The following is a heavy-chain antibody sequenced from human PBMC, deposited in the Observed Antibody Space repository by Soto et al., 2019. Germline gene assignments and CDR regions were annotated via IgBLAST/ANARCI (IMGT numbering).Heavy chain of an antibody. J-gene: IGHJ6*02. V-gene: IGHV4-31*03. CDR1: GGSISRGGYC. CDR2: IYYSGST. Sequence: SETLSLTCTVFGGSISRGGYCWSWIRQHPGKGLEWIGYIYYSGSTYHNPSLKSRVTISIDTSENQFSLKLSSVTAADTAVYYCARDVYSSSSAPYYYGMDVWGQGTTVTVSS. CDR3: ARDVYSSSSAPYYYGMDV. D-gene: IGHD6-6*01.